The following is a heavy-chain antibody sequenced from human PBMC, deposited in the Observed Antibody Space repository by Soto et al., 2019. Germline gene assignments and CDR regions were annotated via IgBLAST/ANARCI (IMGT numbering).Heavy chain of an antibody. J-gene: IGHJ6*02. Sequence: QVQLVQSGAEVKKPGSSVKVSCKASGGTFSSYAISWVRQAPGQGLEWMGGIIPIFGTANYAQKFQGRVTITAXXSXSXXYMELSSLRSEDTAVYYCARGTGSSWPYYYYGMDVWGQGTTVTVSS. CDR2: IIPIFGTA. CDR1: GGTFSSYA. D-gene: IGHD6-13*01. CDR3: ARGTGSSWPYYYYGMDV. V-gene: IGHV1-69*12.